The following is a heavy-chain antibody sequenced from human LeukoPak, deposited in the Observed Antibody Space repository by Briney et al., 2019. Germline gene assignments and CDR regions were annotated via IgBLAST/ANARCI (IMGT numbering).Heavy chain of an antibody. CDR1: GDTFKKYA. CDR3: ARGGAEAVAGSLDF. Sequence: ASVKVSCKASGDTFKKYAIYWVRQAPGQGLEWLGGIIPVFGTPNYAQKFQDRATISTDESTTTGYMQLSSLKSEDTAVYYCARGGAEAVAGSLDFWGQGTLVNVSS. D-gene: IGHD6-19*01. CDR2: IIPVFGTP. V-gene: IGHV1-69*05. J-gene: IGHJ4*02.